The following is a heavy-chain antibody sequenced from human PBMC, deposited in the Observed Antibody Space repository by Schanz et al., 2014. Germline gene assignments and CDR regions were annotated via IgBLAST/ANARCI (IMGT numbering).Heavy chain of an antibody. D-gene: IGHD3-9*01. V-gene: IGHV3-30*04. CDR1: GFNFSTYA. CDR3: ARVTSDILTGTWWGAFDV. J-gene: IGHJ3*01. CDR2: ISRDASSR. Sequence: QVQLVESGGGVVQPGRSLSLSCPASGFNFSTYAMHWVRQAPGKGLQWVAVISRDASSRYYADSVKGRFTISRDNCKKPLYLQMDSLRPEDKAVRYCARVTSDILTGTWWGAFDVWGQGTVVTVSS.